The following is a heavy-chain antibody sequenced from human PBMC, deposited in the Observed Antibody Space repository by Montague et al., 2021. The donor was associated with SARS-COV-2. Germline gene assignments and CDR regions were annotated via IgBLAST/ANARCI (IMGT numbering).Heavy chain of an antibody. D-gene: IGHD3-10*01. V-gene: IGHV3-11*03. CDR2: ISTRSTYT. CDR3: ASFTMVRGAPGYGMDV. J-gene: IGHJ6*02. CDR1: GFTFSDCY. Sequence: SLRLSCAASGFTFSDCYMTWIRQAPGKGLEWLSYISTRSTYTNYADSVKGRFTISRDDAKNSLYLQMNGLRAEDTAVYYCASFTMVRGAPGYGMDVWGQGTTVTVSS.